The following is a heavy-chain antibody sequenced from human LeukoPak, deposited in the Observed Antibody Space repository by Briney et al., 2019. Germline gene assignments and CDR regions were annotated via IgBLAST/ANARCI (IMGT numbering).Heavy chain of an antibody. CDR1: GLIFSGSW. J-gene: IGHJ4*02. D-gene: IGHD2-21*01. CDR3: ARDFAYKKFDY. Sequence: GGSLRLSCAASGLIFSGSWMNWVRQAPGKGLEWVATINPDGNKKGVADSVRGRFTISRDDAENSLYLQMNSLRAEGTAGYYCARDFAYKKFDYWGQGTLVTVSS. V-gene: IGHV3-7*03. CDR2: INPDGNKK.